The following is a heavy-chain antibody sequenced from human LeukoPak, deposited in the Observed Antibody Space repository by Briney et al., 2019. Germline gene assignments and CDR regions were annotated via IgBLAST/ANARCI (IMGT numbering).Heavy chain of an antibody. CDR2: IYPDGRT. CDR3: ARTNPVYGDYYY. J-gene: IGHJ4*02. D-gene: IGHD4-17*01. CDR1: GFTVTDNY. Sequence: PGGSLRLSCAVSGFTVTDNYLSCVRQAPGKGLQWVSVIYPDGRTYYADSVKGRFTISRDISRNTLLLQMNSLRPDDTAVHYCARTNPVYGDYYYWGQGTLVTVSS. V-gene: IGHV3-53*01.